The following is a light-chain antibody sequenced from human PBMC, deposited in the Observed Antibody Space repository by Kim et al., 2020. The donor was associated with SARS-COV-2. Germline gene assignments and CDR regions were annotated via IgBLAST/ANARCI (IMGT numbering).Light chain of an antibody. J-gene: IGLJ3*02. CDR1: SGSVSVSSY. CDR3: VLYMGIVPWV. Sequence: QTVVTQEPSISVSRGGTVTLTCGLSSGSVSVSSYPSWYQQTPGQAPRALIYGTSARSYGVPDRFSGSILGNKAALTITGAQADDEADYYCVLYMGIVPWVFGGWTQLTVL. V-gene: IGLV8-61*01. CDR2: GTS.